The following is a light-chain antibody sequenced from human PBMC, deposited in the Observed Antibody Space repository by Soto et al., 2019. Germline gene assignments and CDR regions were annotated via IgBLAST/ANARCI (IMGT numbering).Light chain of an antibody. J-gene: IGLJ1*01. CDR3: NSYAGINNFRV. CDR2: EVS. V-gene: IGLV2-8*01. CDR1: SSDVGGYNY. Sequence: QSALTQPPSASGSPGQSVTISCTGTSSDVGGYNYVSWYQQHPGKAPKPMIYEVSKRPSGVPDRFSGSKSGNTASLTVSGLQAEDEADYYCNSYAGINNFRVFGTGTKLTVL.